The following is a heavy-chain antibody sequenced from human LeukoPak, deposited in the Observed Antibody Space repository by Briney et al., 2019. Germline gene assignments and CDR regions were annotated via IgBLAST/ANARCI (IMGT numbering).Heavy chain of an antibody. CDR3: ARGPLYSSSWYGSLGY. V-gene: IGHV3-11*05. Sequence: GVSLRLSCAASGFTFSDYYMSWIRQAPGKGLEWVSYISSSSSYTNYADSVKGRFTISRDNAKNSLYLQMNSLRAEDTAVYYCARGPLYSSSWYGSLGYWGQGTLVTVSS. CDR2: ISSSSSYT. J-gene: IGHJ4*02. CDR1: GFTFSDYY. D-gene: IGHD6-13*01.